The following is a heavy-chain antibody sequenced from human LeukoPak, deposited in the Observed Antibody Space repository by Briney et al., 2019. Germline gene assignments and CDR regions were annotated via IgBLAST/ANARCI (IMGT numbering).Heavy chain of an antibody. CDR3: ARVSRDSDFWSGYSSEGWFDP. J-gene: IGHJ5*02. D-gene: IGHD3-3*01. CDR1: GGSFSGYY. V-gene: IGHV4-34*01. Sequence: SETLSLTCAVYGGSFSGYYWSWIRQPPGKGLEWIGEINHSRSTNYNPSLKSRVTISVDTSKNQFSLKLSSVTAADTAVYYCARVSRDSDFWSGYSSEGWFDPWGQGTLVTVSS. CDR2: INHSRST.